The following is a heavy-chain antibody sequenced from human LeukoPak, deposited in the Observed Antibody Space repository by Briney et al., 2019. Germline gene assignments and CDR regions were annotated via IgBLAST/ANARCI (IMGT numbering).Heavy chain of an antibody. J-gene: IGHJ6*03. V-gene: IGHV4-4*07. D-gene: IGHD1-26*01. CDR1: GGSISSYY. Sequence: PSETLSLTCTVSGGSISSYYWSWIRQPAGKGLEWIGRIYTSGNTNYNPSLKSRVTISVDKSKNQFSLKLSSVTAADTAVYYCARVLVGANYYYYYMDVWAKGPRSPSP. CDR2: IYTSGNT. CDR3: ARVLVGANYYYYYMDV.